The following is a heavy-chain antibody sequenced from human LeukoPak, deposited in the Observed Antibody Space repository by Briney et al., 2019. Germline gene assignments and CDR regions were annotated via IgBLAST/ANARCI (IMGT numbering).Heavy chain of an antibody. CDR3: ARDKGPYYFDY. Sequence: GGSLRLSCAASGFTLSSYWMIWVRQAPGKGLEWVANIKEDGSAKLYVDSVRGRFTISRDNAKNSLYLQMNSLRAEDTAVYYCARDKGPYYFDYWGQGTLLTVSS. J-gene: IGHJ4*02. CDR2: IKEDGSAK. V-gene: IGHV3-7*01. CDR1: GFTLSSYW.